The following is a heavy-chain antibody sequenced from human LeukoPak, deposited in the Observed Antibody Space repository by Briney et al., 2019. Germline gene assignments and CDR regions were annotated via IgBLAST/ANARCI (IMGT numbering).Heavy chain of an antibody. Sequence: GGSLRLSCAASGFTFSSYWMHWVRQAPGKGLVWVSRINSDGSSTSYADSVKGRFTISRDNAKNTLYLQMNSLRAEDTAVYYCARDYSSGWDEEGYYFDYWGQGTLVTVSS. D-gene: IGHD6-19*01. J-gene: IGHJ4*02. CDR3: ARDYSSGWDEEGYYFDY. CDR2: INSDGSST. CDR1: GFTFSSYW. V-gene: IGHV3-74*01.